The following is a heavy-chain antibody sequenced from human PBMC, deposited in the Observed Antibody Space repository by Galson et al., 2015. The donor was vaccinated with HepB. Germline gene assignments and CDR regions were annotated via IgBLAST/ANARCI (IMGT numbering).Heavy chain of an antibody. CDR3: AKKGGLHTLTNSHYFDY. CDR1: GFIFSSYA. V-gene: IGHV3-23*01. Sequence: SLRLSCAASGFIFSSYAMSWVRQAPGKGLEWVSAVSDTGGFTYYADSVKGRFTISRDNSKNTLYLQMNSLRAEDTAVYYCAKKGGLHTLTNSHYFDYWGQGTLVTVSS. D-gene: IGHD4-17*01. CDR2: VSDTGGFT. J-gene: IGHJ4*02.